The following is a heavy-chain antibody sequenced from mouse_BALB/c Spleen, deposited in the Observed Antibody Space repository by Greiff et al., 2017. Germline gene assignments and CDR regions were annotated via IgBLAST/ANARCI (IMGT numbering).Heavy chain of an antibody. CDR1: GFALSSYD. Sequence: EVQLVESGGGLVKPGGSLKLSCAASGFALSSYDMSWVRQTPEKRLEWVAYISSGGGSTYYPDTVKGRFTISRDNAKNTLYLQMSSLKSEDTAMYYCARHYGDYWGQGTTLTVSS. J-gene: IGHJ2*01. D-gene: IGHD1-1*01. CDR3: ARHYGDY. CDR2: ISSGGGST. V-gene: IGHV5-12-1*01.